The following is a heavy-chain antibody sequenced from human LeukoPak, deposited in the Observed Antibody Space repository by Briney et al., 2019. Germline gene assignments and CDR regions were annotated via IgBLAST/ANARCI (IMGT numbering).Heavy chain of an antibody. J-gene: IGHJ4*02. D-gene: IGHD3-22*01. V-gene: IGHV4-34*01. CDR3: AREGWLPKYYFDY. Sequence: PSETLSLTCAVYGGSFSGYYWSWIRQPPGKGLEWIGEINHSGSTNYNPSLKSRVTISVDTSKNQFSLKLSSVTAADTAVYYCAREGWLPKYYFDYWGQGTLVTVSS. CDR2: INHSGST. CDR1: GGSFSGYY.